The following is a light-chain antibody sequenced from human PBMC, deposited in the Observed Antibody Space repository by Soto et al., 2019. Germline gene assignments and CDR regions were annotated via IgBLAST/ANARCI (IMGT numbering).Light chain of an antibody. Sequence: EIVLTQSPGTLSLSPGEKATLSSRASESVSSTSLAWYQQKPGQAPRLLMYGVSSRATGIPDRFSGSGSGTDFTLTINRLEPEDFAVYFCQQYDNSVWTFGQGTKV. CDR2: GVS. CDR1: ESVSSTS. V-gene: IGKV3-20*01. CDR3: QQYDNSVWT. J-gene: IGKJ1*01.